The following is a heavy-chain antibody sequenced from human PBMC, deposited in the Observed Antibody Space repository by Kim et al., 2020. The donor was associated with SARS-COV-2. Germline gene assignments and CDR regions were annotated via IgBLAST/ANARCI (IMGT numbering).Heavy chain of an antibody. Sequence: GESLKISCKGSGYSFTSYWIGWVRQMPGKGLEWMGIIYPGDSDTRYSPSFQGQVTISADKSISTAYLQWSSLEASDTAMYYCAVSYYYDSSGYYYNYYGMDVWGQGTTVTVSS. CDR3: AVSYYYDSSGYYYNYYGMDV. CDR2: IYPGDSDT. D-gene: IGHD3-22*01. CDR1: GYSFTSYW. V-gene: IGHV5-51*01. J-gene: IGHJ6*02.